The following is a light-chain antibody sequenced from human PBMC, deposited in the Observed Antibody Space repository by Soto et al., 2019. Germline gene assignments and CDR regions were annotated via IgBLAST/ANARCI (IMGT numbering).Light chain of an antibody. CDR3: QQSYTYPRT. Sequence: DIRMTQSPSTLSASVGDRVTITCRASQIIGTWLAWYQQKPGKAPKLLIYDASSLESGVPSRLSGSGSGTEFTLTISGLQPDDFATYYCQQSYTYPRTFGQGTKVEIK. CDR2: DAS. V-gene: IGKV1-5*01. J-gene: IGKJ1*01. CDR1: QIIGTW.